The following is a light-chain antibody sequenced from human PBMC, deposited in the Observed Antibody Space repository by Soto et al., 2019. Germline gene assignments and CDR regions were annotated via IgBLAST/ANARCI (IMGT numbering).Light chain of an antibody. CDR1: QSISSY. J-gene: IGKJ2*02. Sequence: DIQMTQSPSSLSASVGDRVTITCRASQSISSYLNRYQQKPGKAPKLLIYAASSLQCGVPSRFSGSESGTDFTLTISSLQPEDFATYYCQQSYSTPRTFGQGTKLEIE. CDR2: AAS. CDR3: QQSYSTPRT. V-gene: IGKV1-39*01.